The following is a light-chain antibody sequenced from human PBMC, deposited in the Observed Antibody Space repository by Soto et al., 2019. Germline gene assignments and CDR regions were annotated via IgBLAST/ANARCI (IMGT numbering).Light chain of an antibody. CDR3: GSHGNCWWR. Sequence: TLAFTASKSVGSSYLAWYLQKPGQAPRLLIYGASDRATGIPDRFSGSGYGRVFAMSAVTVLLEDLAVYLCGSHGNCWWRFGEGTKVDIK. V-gene: IGKV3-20*01. CDR2: GAS. J-gene: IGKJ1*01. CDR1: KSVGSSY.